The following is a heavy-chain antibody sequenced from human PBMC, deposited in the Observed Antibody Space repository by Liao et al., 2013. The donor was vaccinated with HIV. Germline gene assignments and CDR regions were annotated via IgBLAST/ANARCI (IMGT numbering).Heavy chain of an antibody. CDR2: IHYSGST. CDR1: GGSISSYY. Sequence: QVQLQESGPGLVKPSETLSLTCTVSGGSISSYYWSWIRQPPGKGLEWIGSIHYSGSTNYNPSLKSRVTISMDTSKNQFSLKLTSVTAADTAVYYCARERHYYDSNSYYDYQYYYMDVWGKGTTVTVSS. D-gene: IGHD3-22*01. CDR3: ARERHYYDSNSYYDYQYYYMDV. J-gene: IGHJ6*03. V-gene: IGHV4-59*01.